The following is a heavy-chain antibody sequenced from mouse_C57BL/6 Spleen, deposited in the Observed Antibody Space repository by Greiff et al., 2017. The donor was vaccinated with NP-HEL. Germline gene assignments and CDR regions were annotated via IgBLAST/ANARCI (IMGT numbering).Heavy chain of an antibody. V-gene: IGHV1-69*01. J-gene: IGHJ4*01. D-gene: IGHD1-1*01. CDR3: ARTIYYYGSSAMDY. Sequence: QVQLQQSGAELVMPGASVKLSCKASGYTFTSYWMHWVKQRPGQGLEWIGEIDPSDSYTNYNQKFKGKSTLTVDKSSSTAYMQLSSLTSEDSAVYYCARTIYYYGSSAMDYWGQGTSVTVSS. CDR1: GYTFTSYW. CDR2: IDPSDSYT.